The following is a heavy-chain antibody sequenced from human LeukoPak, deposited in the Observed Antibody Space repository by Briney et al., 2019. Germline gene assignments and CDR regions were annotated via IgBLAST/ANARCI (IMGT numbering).Heavy chain of an antibody. CDR2: INHSGST. CDR1: GGSFSGYY. J-gene: IGHJ6*04. CDR3: ARDWVQQEGYYYYYGMDV. Sequence: SETLSLTCAVYGGSFSGYYWSWIRQPQGKGLEWIGEINHSGSTNYNPSLKSRVTISVDTSKNQFSLKLSSVTAADTAVYYCARDWVQQEGYYYYYGMDVWGKGTTVTVSS. D-gene: IGHD5-18*01. V-gene: IGHV4-34*01.